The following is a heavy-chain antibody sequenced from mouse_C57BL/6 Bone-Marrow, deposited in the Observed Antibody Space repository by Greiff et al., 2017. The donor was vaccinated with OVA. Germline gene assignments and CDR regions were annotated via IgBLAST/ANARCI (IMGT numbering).Heavy chain of an antibody. CDR1: GFTFSDFY. D-gene: IGHD2-5*01. V-gene: IGHV7-1*01. CDR3: ARGTNYSNHRYYAMDY. Sequence: EVKLVESGGGLVQSGRSLRLSCATSGFTFSDFYMEWVRQAPGKGLEWIAASRNKANDYTTEYSASVKGRFIVSRDTSQSILYLQMNALRAEDTAIYYCARGTNYSNHRYYAMDYWGQGTSVTVSS. CDR2: SRNKANDYTT. J-gene: IGHJ4*01.